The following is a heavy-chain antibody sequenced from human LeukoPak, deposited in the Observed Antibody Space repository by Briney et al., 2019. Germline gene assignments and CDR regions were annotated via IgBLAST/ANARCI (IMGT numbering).Heavy chain of an antibody. D-gene: IGHD1-26*01. CDR3: AREGPSGSYYKVLAY. CDR1: GGTFSSYA. CDR2: IIPILGIA. J-gene: IGHJ4*02. Sequence: SVKVSCKASGGTFSSYAISWVRQAPGQGLEWMERIIPILGIANYAQKFQGRVTITADKSTSTAYMELSSLRSEDTAVYYCAREGPSGSYYKVLAYWGQGTLVTVSS. V-gene: IGHV1-69*04.